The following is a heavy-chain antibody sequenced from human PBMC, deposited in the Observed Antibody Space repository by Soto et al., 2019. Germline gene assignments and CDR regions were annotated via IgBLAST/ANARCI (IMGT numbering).Heavy chain of an antibody. V-gene: IGHV1-69*02. Sequence: QVQLVQSGAEVKKPGSSLRVSYDTSAGTSTIYTITWVRQAPGQGLQWMGRIVPFLRVTNYAQDFQGRLTLTADSSTRTAHLELSSLTSEDAAVYYCSTQKFGAGRVGVHYWGQGTLVAVSS. CDR2: IVPFLRVT. CDR3: STQKFGAGRVGVHY. J-gene: IGHJ1*01. CDR1: AGTSTIYT. D-gene: IGHD1-26*01.